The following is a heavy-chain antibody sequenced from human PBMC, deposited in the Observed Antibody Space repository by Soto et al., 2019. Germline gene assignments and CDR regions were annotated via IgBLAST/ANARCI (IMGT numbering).Heavy chain of an antibody. CDR1: GYTFTSYD. CDR3: AGGRGWRDY. Sequence: QAQLVQSGAEVKKPGASVKVSCKASGYTFTSYDISWVRQAAGQGLEWMGWINLNRGHTDYAQKFQGRVTMTRNTSMSTAYMELGSLTSEDTAVYYCAGGRGWRDYWGQGTLVTVSS. D-gene: IGHD6-19*01. J-gene: IGHJ4*02. CDR2: INLNRGHT. V-gene: IGHV1-8*01.